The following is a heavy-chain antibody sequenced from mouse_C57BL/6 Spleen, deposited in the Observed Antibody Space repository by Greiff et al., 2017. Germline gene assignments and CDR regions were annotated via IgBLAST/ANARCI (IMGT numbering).Heavy chain of an antibody. Sequence: EVKLQESGAELVKPGASVKLSCTASGFTFKDYYMHWVKQRTEQGLEWIGRIDPEDGATKYAPKFQGKATITADTSSNTAYLQLSSLTSEDTAVYYCARYYDYDDYYAMDYWGQGTSVTVSS. J-gene: IGHJ4*01. V-gene: IGHV14-2*01. CDR1: GFTFKDYY. D-gene: IGHD2-4*01. CDR3: ARYYDYDDYYAMDY. CDR2: IDPEDGAT.